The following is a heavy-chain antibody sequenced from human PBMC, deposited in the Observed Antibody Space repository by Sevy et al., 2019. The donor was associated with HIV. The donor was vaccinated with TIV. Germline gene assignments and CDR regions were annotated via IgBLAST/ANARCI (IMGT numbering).Heavy chain of an antibody. CDR1: GFTFSAYW. V-gene: IGHV3-7*01. J-gene: IGHJ5*02. Sequence: GGSLRLSCAASGFTFSAYWMHWVRQAPGKGLEWVANINQGGSEKYYVDSVKGRFTISRDNAKNSLFLQMNSLRAEDTAVYYRARALAAAASSWGQGALVTVSS. CDR3: ARALAAAASS. D-gene: IGHD6-13*01. CDR2: INQGGSEK.